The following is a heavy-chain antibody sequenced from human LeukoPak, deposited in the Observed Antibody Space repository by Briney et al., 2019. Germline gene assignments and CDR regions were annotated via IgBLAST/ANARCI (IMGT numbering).Heavy chain of an antibody. J-gene: IGHJ4*02. D-gene: IGHD3-9*01. CDR1: GYTFTSYD. CDR3: ARGDDILTGFES. CDR2: MNPNSGNT. V-gene: IGHV1-8*01. Sequence: ASVKVSCKASGYTFTSYDINWVRQATGQGLEWMGWMNPNSGNTGYAQKFQGRVTMTRNTSISTAYMELSSLRSEDTAVYYCARGDDILTGFESWGQGTLVTVSS.